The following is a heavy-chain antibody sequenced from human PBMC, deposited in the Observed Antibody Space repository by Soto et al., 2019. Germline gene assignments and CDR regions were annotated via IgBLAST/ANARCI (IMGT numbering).Heavy chain of an antibody. V-gene: IGHV3-15*01. Sequence: FTFSNAPMSWVCQVTGKGLEWFCRIKSKTDGGTTDYAAPVNGRFTISRDDSKNTLYLQMNSLKTEDTAVYYCTTVAVAGTEVADYWGQGTLVTVSS. CDR2: IKSKTDGGTT. D-gene: IGHD6-19*01. CDR1: FTFSNAP. J-gene: IGHJ4*02. CDR3: TTVAVAGTEVADY.